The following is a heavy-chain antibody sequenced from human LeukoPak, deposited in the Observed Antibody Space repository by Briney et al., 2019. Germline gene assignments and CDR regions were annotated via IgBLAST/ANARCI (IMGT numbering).Heavy chain of an antibody. CDR1: GFTFSSYA. D-gene: IGHD2-15*01. V-gene: IGHV3-23*01. CDR2: ISGSGGST. Sequence: PGGSLRLSCAASGFTFSSYAMSWVRQAPGKGLEWVSAISGSGGSTYYADSVKGRFTISRDNSKNSLYLQMNSLRIEDTALYYCAKEMVVSAALDYWGQGTLVTVSS. J-gene: IGHJ4*02. CDR3: AKEMVVSAALDY.